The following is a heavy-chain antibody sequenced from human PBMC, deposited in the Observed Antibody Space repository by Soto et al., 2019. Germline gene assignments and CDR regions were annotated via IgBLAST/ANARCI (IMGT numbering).Heavy chain of an antibody. CDR1: GYTFTSYG. D-gene: IGHD1-1*01. V-gene: IGHV1-18*01. Sequence: ASVKVSCKASGYTFTSYGISWVRQAPGQGLEWMGWISAYNGNTNYAQKLQGRVTMTTDTSTSTAYMELRSLRSDDTAVYYCARDVERAGTVPYFDYWGQGTLVTVSS. J-gene: IGHJ4*02. CDR3: ARDVERAGTVPYFDY. CDR2: ISAYNGNT.